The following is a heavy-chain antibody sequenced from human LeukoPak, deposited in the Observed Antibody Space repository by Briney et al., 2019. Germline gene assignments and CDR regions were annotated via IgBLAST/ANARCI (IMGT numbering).Heavy chain of an antibody. D-gene: IGHD3-10*01. Sequence: PGGSLRLSCAASGFTFSSYSMNWVRQAPGKGLEWVSSISSSSSYIYYADSVKGRFTISRDNAKNSLYLQMNSLRAEDTAVYYCARDRYSHSGNNWFDPWGQGTLVTVSS. J-gene: IGHJ5*02. CDR2: ISSSSSYI. CDR3: ARDRYSHSGNNWFDP. V-gene: IGHV3-21*01. CDR1: GFTFSSYS.